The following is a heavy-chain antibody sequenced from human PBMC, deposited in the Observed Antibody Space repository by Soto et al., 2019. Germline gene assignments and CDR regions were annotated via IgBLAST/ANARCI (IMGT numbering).Heavy chain of an antibody. CDR2: ASYDGSET. CDR1: GFDFRGYG. V-gene: IGHV3-30*03. CDR3: VRDSGWPILNFDS. Sequence: PGGSLRLSCTASGFDFRGYGIHWVRQAPGRGLEWVSAASYDGSETYYAASAKGRVTVSKEISKNTAFLQMNALRHEDTAVYFCVRDSGWPILNFDSWGQGTLVTVSS. D-gene: IGHD3-10*01. J-gene: IGHJ4*02.